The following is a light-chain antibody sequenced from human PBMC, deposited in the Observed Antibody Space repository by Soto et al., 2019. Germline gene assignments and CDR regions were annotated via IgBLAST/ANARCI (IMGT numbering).Light chain of an antibody. CDR3: QKYNSAPLT. V-gene: IGKV1-27*01. CDR2: AAS. CDR1: QAIGVS. Sequence: DIQVTQSPSSLSASLGERVTITCRANQAIGVSLAWFQQQPGKVPKLLIYAASALQSGVPSRFSGSGSGTDCTLTITSLQTEDIATYYCQKYNSAPLTFGGGAKVEI. J-gene: IGKJ4*01.